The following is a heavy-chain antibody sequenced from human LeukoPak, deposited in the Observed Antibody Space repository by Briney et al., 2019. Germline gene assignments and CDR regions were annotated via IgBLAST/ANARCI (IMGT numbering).Heavy chain of an antibody. Sequence: SQTLSLTCTVSGGSISSGGYYWSWIRQHPGKGLEWIGYIYYSGSTYYNPSLKSRVTISVDTSKNQFSLKLSSVTAADTAVYYCARDSTVTTVLHLVYYYMDVWGKGTTVTVSS. CDR2: IYYSGST. CDR1: GGSISSGGYY. D-gene: IGHD4-11*01. J-gene: IGHJ6*03. V-gene: IGHV4-31*03. CDR3: ARDSTVTTVLHLVYYYMDV.